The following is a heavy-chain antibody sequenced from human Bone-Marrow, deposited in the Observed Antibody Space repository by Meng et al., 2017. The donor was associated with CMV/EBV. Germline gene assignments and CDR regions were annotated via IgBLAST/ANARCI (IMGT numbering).Heavy chain of an antibody. Sequence: SETLSLTCAVYGGSFSGYYWSWIRQPPGKGLEWIGEINHSGSTNYNPSLRSRITISTDTSKNQVSLKVSSVTAADTAVYYCARAFCGGECYSSSNYYYGMDVWGQGTTVTVSS. V-gene: IGHV4-34*01. CDR2: INHSGST. CDR3: ARAFCGGECYSSSNYYYGMDV. D-gene: IGHD2-21*01. CDR1: GGSFSGYY. J-gene: IGHJ6*02.